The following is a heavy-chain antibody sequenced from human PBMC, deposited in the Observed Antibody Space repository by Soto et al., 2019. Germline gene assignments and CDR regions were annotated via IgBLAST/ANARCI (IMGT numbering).Heavy chain of an antibody. CDR2: IWYDGLNK. CDR1: GFRFSSYG. Sequence: QVQLVESGGGVVQPGRSLRLSCAASGFRFSSYGMHWVRQAPGKGLEWVALIWYDGLNKYYIDSVKGRFTISRDNSKNTVSLQMNSLRAEATAFYSCATTGLGNDVAYLASWGQGTLVTVSS. J-gene: IGHJ4*02. V-gene: IGHV3-33*01. D-gene: IGHD7-27*01. CDR3: ATTGLGNDVAYLAS.